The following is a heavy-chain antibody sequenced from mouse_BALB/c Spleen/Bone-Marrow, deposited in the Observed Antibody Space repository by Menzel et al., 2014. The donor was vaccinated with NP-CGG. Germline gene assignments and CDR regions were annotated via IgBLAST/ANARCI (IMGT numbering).Heavy chain of an antibody. CDR2: IDPANVNT. CDR3: ASYVYGYYFDY. Sequence: DVQLQESGAELVKPGASVKLSCTASGFNIKDTYMHWVKQRPEQGLEWIGRIDPANVNTKYDPKFQGKATITAGTSSNTAYLQLSSLTSEDTAVYYCASYVYGYYFDYWGQGTTLTVSS. CDR1: GFNIKDTY. D-gene: IGHD1-1*01. J-gene: IGHJ2*01. V-gene: IGHV14-3*02.